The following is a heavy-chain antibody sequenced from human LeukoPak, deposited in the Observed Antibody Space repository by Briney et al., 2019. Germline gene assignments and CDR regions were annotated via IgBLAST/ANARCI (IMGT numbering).Heavy chain of an antibody. CDR2: IKQDGSET. D-gene: IGHD1-26*01. CDR3: ARDKIVGATLFDY. Sequence: GGSLRLSCTGSGFTFSTYTMNWVRQAPGKGLEWVANIKQDGSETYYVDSVKGRFTISRDNAKNSLYLQMNSLRAEETAVYYCARDKIVGATLFDYWGQGTLVTVSS. V-gene: IGHV3-7*01. J-gene: IGHJ4*02. CDR1: GFTFSTYT.